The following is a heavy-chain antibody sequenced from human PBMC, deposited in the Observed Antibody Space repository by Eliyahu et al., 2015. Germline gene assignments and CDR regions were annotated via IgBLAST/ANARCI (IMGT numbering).Heavy chain of an antibody. CDR3: ARSSSGGWADWLDP. D-gene: IGHD6-19*01. CDR1: GDSIRSNSDY. V-gene: IGHV4-39*01. J-gene: IGHJ5*02. CDR2: IYYSGST. Sequence: QLQLQESGPGLVKPSETLSLSCTVSGDSIRSNSDYWVWVRQTPGKRLEWIGSIYYSGSTYYNPSLKSRVSMSIDTSGKKFSLKLTSVTAADTARYFCARSSSGGWADWLDPWGQGIVVSVSS.